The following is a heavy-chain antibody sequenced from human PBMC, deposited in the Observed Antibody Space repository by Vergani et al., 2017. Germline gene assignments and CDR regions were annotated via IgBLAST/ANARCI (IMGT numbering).Heavy chain of an antibody. CDR2: IYYSGGT. Sequence: QVQLQESGPGLVKPSETLSLTCTVSGGSVSSGSYYWSWIRQPPGKGLEWIGHIYYSGGTNYNPSLKSRVTISVDTSKNQFSLKLSSVTAADTAVYYGARCPRDYGDYPPPGGYYYYYMDVWGKGTTVTVSS. V-gene: IGHV4-61*01. J-gene: IGHJ6*03. CDR3: ARCPRDYGDYPPPGGYYYYYMDV. D-gene: IGHD4-17*01. CDR1: GGSVSSGSYY.